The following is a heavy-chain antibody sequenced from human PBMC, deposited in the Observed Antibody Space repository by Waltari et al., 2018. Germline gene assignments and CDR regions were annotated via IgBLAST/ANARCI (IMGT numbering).Heavy chain of an antibody. D-gene: IGHD3-22*01. CDR3: ARPLPVGGYYWDL. V-gene: IGHV4-34*01. CDR2: IKHTGNT. Sequence: QVQLQLWGAGLLKPSETLSLTCAVYGGSFSDYYWTWIRQPPGVGLGWMGEIKHTGNTHSNQSLTGRGTLSIDTSKSQGSRNLRSVPAAEASGYYCARPLPVGGYYWDLWAQGTLVTVSS. CDR1: GGSFSDYY. J-gene: IGHJ5*02.